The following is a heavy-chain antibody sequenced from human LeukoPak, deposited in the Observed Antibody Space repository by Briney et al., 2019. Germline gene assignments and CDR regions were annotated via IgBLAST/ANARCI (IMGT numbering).Heavy chain of an antibody. J-gene: IGHJ4*02. V-gene: IGHV1-2*06. D-gene: IGHD2-2*01. CDR3: VRVGFTTSWSNFDY. CDR1: GYNFPAYF. Sequence: ASVKVSCKAAGYNFPAYFMHWVRQAPRGVLEWMGRINPNGGDTNYAQKFQGRVTMASDTSISTAYMELNSLMSDDTAVYYCVRVGFTTSWSNFDYWGQGTLVTVSS. CDR2: INPNGGDT.